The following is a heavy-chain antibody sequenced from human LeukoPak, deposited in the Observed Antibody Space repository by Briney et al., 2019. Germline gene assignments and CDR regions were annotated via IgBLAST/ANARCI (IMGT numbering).Heavy chain of an antibody. J-gene: IGHJ4*02. Sequence: GRSLRLSCAAPGFTFSSYGMHWVRQAPGKGLEWVAVISYDGSNKYYADSVKGRFTISRDNSKNTLYLQMNSLRAEDTAVYYCAKVDRSSGHVDYWGQGTLVTVSS. CDR3: AKVDRSSGHVDY. CDR2: ISYDGSNK. D-gene: IGHD6-19*01. CDR1: GFTFSSYG. V-gene: IGHV3-30*18.